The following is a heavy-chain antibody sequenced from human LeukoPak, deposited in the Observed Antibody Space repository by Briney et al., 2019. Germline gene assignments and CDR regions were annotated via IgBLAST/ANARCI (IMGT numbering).Heavy chain of an antibody. CDR3: ATSLTYDSSGYYYVGFDY. CDR2: IYYSGST. V-gene: IGHV4-59*08. CDR1: GGSLSSYY. Sequence: SETLSLTCTVSGGSLSSYYWSWIRQPPGKGLEWIGYIYYSGSTNYNPSLKSRVTISVDTSKNQFSLKLSSVTAADTAVYYCATSLTYDSSGYYYVGFDYWGQGTLVTVSS. D-gene: IGHD3-22*01. J-gene: IGHJ4*02.